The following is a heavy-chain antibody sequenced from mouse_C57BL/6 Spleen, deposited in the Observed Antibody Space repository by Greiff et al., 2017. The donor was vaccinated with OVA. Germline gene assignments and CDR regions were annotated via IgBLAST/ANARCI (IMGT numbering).Heavy chain of an antibody. CDR1: GYTFTSYW. J-gene: IGHJ2*01. CDR3: ARGENGLYYFDY. V-gene: IGHV1-59*01. CDR2: IDPSDSYT. Sequence: VQLQQPGAELVRPGTSVKLSCKASGYTFTSYWMHWVKQRPGQGLEWIGVIDPSDSYTNYNQKFKGKATLTVDTSSSTAYMQLSSLTSEDSAVYYCARGENGLYYFDYWGQGTTLTVSS.